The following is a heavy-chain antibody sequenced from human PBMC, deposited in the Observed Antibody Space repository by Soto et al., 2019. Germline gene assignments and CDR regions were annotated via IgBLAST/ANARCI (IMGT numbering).Heavy chain of an antibody. Sequence: SETLSLTCTVSGASITSGGYFWTWIRQYPGKGLEWIGHIYYSGSTYYNPSLKSRVSISVDTSKNQFSLTLTSVTAADTAVYYCARGHREGYDFWSGYPPELFDYWGQGTLVTVSS. D-gene: IGHD3-3*01. CDR2: IYYSGST. V-gene: IGHV4-31*03. J-gene: IGHJ4*02. CDR3: ARGHREGYDFWSGYPPELFDY. CDR1: GASITSGGYF.